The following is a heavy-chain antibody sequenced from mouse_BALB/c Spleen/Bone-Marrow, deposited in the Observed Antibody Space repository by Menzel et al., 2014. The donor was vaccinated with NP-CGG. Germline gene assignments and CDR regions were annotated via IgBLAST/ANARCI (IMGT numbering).Heavy chain of an antibody. CDR3: VRYYYGYYFDY. D-gene: IGHD1-1*01. V-gene: IGHV14-3*02. CDR1: GFNIKDTY. CDR2: IDPANGNT. Sequence: DVKLQESGAELVKPGASVKLSCTASGFNIKDTYMHWVKQRPEQGLEWIGRIDPANGNTKYDPKFQGKATITADTSSNTAYLQLSSLTSEDTAVYYCVRYYYGYYFDYWGQGTTLTVS. J-gene: IGHJ2*01.